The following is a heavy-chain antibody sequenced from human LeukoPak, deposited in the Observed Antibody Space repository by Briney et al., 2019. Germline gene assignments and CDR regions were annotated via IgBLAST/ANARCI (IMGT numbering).Heavy chain of an antibody. D-gene: IGHD3-9*01. Sequence: GGSLRLSCAASGFTFDDYAMHWVRQAPGKGLEWVSGISWNSGSIGYADSVKGRFTISRDNAKNSLYLQMNSLRAEDTALYYCAKDFVRYFDWLDYWGQGTLVTVSS. CDR1: GFTFDDYA. CDR2: ISWNSGSI. V-gene: IGHV3-9*01. CDR3: AKDFVRYFDWLDY. J-gene: IGHJ4*02.